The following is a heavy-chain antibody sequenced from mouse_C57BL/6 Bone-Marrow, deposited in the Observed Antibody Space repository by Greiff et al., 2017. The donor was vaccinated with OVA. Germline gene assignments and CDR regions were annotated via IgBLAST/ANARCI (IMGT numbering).Heavy chain of an antibody. V-gene: IGHV1-55*01. Sequence: VQLQQPGAELVKPGASVKMSCKASGYTFTSYWITWVKQRPGQGLEWIGDIYPGSGSTNYNEKFKSKATLTVDTSSSTAYMQLSSLTSEDSAVYYCARRIYYGSSYVRYYAMDYWGQGTSVTVSS. CDR1: GYTFTSYW. CDR2: IYPGSGST. CDR3: ARRIYYGSSYVRYYAMDY. J-gene: IGHJ4*01. D-gene: IGHD1-1*01.